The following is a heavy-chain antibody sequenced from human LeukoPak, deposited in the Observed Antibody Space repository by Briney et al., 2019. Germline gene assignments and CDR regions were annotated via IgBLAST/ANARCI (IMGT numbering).Heavy chain of an antibody. V-gene: IGHV4-59*01. Sequence: PSETLSLTCTVSGGSISSYYWSWIRQPPGKGLEWIGYIYYSGSTNYNPSLKSRVTISVDTSKNQFSLKLSSVTAADTAVYYCARVWGHYYYYGMDVWGQGTTVTVSS. D-gene: IGHD3-16*01. CDR1: GGSISSYY. J-gene: IGHJ6*02. CDR2: IYYSGST. CDR3: ARVWGHYYYYGMDV.